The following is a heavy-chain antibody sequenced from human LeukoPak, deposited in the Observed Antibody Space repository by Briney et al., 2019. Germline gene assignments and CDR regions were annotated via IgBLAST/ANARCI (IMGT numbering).Heavy chain of an antibody. CDR1: GFTFSSYG. Sequence: GGSLRLSCAASGFTFSSYGMHWVRQAPGKGLEWVAVIWYDGSNKYYADSVKGRVTISRDNSKTTLYLQMHSLRPEDTAVYYCAKDRGSRGLGYLDYWGQGTLVTVSS. V-gene: IGHV3-33*03. CDR3: AKDRGSRGLGYLDY. J-gene: IGHJ4*02. D-gene: IGHD1-26*01. CDR2: IWYDGSNK.